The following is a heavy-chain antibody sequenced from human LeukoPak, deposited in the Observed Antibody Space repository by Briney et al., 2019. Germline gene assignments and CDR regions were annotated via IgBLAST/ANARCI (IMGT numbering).Heavy chain of an antibody. J-gene: IGHJ6*03. CDR2: IRSDGSNK. Sequence: PGGSLRLSCAGSGFSFSSYGMHWVRQAPGKGLEWMAFIRSDGSNKYYADSVKGRFTISRDNAKNSLYLQMNSLRAEDTAVYYCAREKEGYCSRTSCYLDYYYYYMDVWGKGTTVTISS. CDR3: AREKEGYCSRTSCYLDYYYYYMDV. D-gene: IGHD2-2*01. CDR1: GFSFSSYG. V-gene: IGHV3-30*02.